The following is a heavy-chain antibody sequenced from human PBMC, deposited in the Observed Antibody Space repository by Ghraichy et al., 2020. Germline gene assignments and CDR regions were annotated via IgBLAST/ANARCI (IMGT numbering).Heavy chain of an antibody. CDR1: GGSISGFY. CDR3: ARERWVGPSHSFDY. D-gene: IGHD1-26*01. V-gene: IGHV4-59*01. J-gene: IGHJ4*02. CDR2: ISYSGGA. Sequence: SQTLSLTCTVSGGSISGFYWSWIRQPPGKGLEWIGYISYSGGADYNPSLKSRVTISVDRSQNQFSLKLTSVTAADTAVYYCARERWVGPSHSFDYWGQGTLVTVSS.